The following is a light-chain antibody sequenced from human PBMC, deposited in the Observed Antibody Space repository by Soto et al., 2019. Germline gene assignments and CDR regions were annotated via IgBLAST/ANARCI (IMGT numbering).Light chain of an antibody. CDR1: QSVRSSY. Sequence: EIVLTQSPGTLSLSPGERVTLSCRASQSVRSSYLAWYQQKPGQAPRLLIYGASSRATGIPDRFSGSGSGTDFTLTISRLEPEDFAVYYCQQRSNWPPEVTFGPGTKVDIK. CDR2: GAS. J-gene: IGKJ3*01. CDR3: QQRSNWPPEVT. V-gene: IGKV3D-20*02.